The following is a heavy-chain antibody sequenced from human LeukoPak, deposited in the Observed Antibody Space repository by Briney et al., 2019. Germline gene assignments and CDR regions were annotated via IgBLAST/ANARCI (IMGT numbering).Heavy chain of an antibody. J-gene: IGHJ5*02. CDR2: IYYSGST. CDR3: ARVDQLLSGWFDP. D-gene: IGHD2-2*01. CDR1: GGSFSGYY. V-gene: IGHV4-59*01. Sequence: SETLSLTCAVYGGSFSGYYWSWIRQPPGKGLEWIGYIYYSGSTNYNPSLKSRVTISVDTSKNQFSLKLSSVTAADTAVYYCARVDQLLSGWFDPWGQGTLVTVSS.